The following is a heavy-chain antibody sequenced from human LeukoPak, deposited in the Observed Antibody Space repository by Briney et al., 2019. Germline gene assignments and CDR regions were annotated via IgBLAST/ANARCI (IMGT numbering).Heavy chain of an antibody. Sequence: PSETLSLTCTVSGGSFSSGGYYWSWIRQHPGKGLEWIGYIYYSGSTYYNPSLKSRVTISVDTSKNQFSLKLSSVTAADTAVYYCARVGYSYGYVDYWGQGTLVTVSS. CDR2: IYYSGST. V-gene: IGHV4-31*03. CDR1: GGSFSSGGYY. D-gene: IGHD5-18*01. J-gene: IGHJ4*02. CDR3: ARVGYSYGYVDY.